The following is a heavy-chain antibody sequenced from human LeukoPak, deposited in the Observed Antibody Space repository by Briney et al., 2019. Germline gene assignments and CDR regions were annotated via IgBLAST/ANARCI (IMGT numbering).Heavy chain of an antibody. CDR3: ARYYYDSSGYFMPYFDY. CDR2: ISPNSGGT. D-gene: IGHD3-22*01. Sequence: ASVKVSCKASGYTFTGYYMHWVRQAPGQGLEWMGWISPNSGGTNYAQKFQGRVTMTRDTSLSTAYMELSSLRSDDTAIYYCARYYYDSSGYFMPYFDYWGQGTLVTVSS. V-gene: IGHV1-2*02. J-gene: IGHJ4*02. CDR1: GYTFTGYY.